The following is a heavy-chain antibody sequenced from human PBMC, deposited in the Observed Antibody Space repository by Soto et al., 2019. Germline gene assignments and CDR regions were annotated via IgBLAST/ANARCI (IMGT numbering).Heavy chain of an antibody. CDR1: GGTFSSYA. J-gene: IGHJ4*02. CDR3: ASQGGYDILTEIIR. V-gene: IGHV1-69*06. CDR2: IIPIFGTA. D-gene: IGHD3-9*01. Sequence: ASVKVSCKASGGTFSSYAISWVRQAPGQGLESMGGIIPIFGTANYAQKFQGRVTITADKSTSTAYMELSSLRSEDTAVYYCASQGGYDILTEIIRCGQRILVTVSS.